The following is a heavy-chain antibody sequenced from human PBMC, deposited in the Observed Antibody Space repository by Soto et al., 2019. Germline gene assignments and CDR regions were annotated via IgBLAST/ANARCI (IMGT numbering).Heavy chain of an antibody. J-gene: IGHJ4*02. Sequence: PGESLKISCAASGFTFSDHYMDWVRQASGKGLEWVGRIRNKANSYTAEYAASVKGRFTISRDDSKNSLYLQMNSLKIEDTALYYCVRAGTGYQLDYWGQGTLVTVSS. V-gene: IGHV3-72*01. CDR2: IRNKANSYTA. CDR3: VRAGTGYQLDY. CDR1: GFTFSDHY. D-gene: IGHD3-9*01.